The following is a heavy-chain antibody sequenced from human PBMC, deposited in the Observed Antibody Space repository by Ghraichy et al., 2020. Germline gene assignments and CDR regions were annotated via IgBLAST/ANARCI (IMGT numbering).Heavy chain of an antibody. V-gene: IGHV3-33*01. CDR2: IWYDGSNK. CDR1: GFTFSSYG. J-gene: IGHJ6*02. Sequence: GGSLRLSCAASGFTFSSYGMHWVRQAPGKGLEWVAVIWYDGSNKYYADSVKGRFTISRDNSKNTLYLQMNSLRAEDTAVYYCARDLRFLEWLLYRGTGMDVWGQGTTVTVSS. D-gene: IGHD3-3*01. CDR3: ARDLRFLEWLLYRGTGMDV.